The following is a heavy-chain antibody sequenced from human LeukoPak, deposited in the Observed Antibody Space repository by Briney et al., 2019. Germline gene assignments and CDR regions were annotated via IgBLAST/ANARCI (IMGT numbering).Heavy chain of an antibody. CDR3: VRAFDI. V-gene: IGHV3-74*01. CDR2: IYSDGSTA. J-gene: IGHJ3*02. Sequence: GRSLRLSCAASGFTFSSYWMHWVRQAPGKGLVWVSRIYSDGSTATYADSVKGRFTISRDNAKNTLYLQMNSLRAEDTAGYYCVRAFDICGQGTMVTVSS. CDR1: GFTFSSYW.